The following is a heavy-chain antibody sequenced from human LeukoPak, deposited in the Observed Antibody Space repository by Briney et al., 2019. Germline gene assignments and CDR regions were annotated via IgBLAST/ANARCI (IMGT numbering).Heavy chain of an antibody. D-gene: IGHD1-14*01. Sequence: GTLSLTCVVSGGSISSSNWWSWVRQPPGKGLEWVSSIGASGSSTYYADSVKGRFTISRDNSKNTLYLQMNSLRAEDTAVYYCAKDPDGLWSWGQGTLVTVSS. CDR2: IGASGSST. J-gene: IGHJ5*02. V-gene: IGHV3-23*01. CDR1: GGSISSSN. CDR3: AKDPDGLWS.